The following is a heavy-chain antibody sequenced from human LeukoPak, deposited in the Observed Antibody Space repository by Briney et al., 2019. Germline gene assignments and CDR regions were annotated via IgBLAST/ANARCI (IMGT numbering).Heavy chain of an antibody. Sequence: KPSETLSLTCTVSGGSISSYYWSWIRQPPGKGLEWIGYIYYSGSTNYNPSLKSRVTISVDTSKNQFSLKLSSVTAADTAVYCCASVNWLDPSFDYWGQGTLVTVSS. CDR1: GGSISSYY. CDR3: ASVNWLDPSFDY. D-gene: IGHD1-1*01. CDR2: IYYSGST. J-gene: IGHJ4*02. V-gene: IGHV4-59*01.